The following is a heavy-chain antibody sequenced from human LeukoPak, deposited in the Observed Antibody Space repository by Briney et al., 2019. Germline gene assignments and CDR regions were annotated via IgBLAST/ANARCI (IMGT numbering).Heavy chain of an antibody. CDR2: ISSSSSYI. V-gene: IGHV3-21*01. J-gene: IGHJ4*02. CDR1: GFTFRSYN. CDR3: ARGASRADY. Sequence: GGSLRLSCAASGFTFRSYNMNWVRQAPGKRPKWVSSISSSSSYIYYADSVKGRFTISRDNAKNSLYLQMNSLRAEDTALYYCARGASRADYWGQGTLVTVSS.